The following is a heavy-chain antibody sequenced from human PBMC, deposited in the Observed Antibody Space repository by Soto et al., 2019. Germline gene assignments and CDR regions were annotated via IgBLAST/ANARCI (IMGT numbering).Heavy chain of an antibody. D-gene: IGHD3-10*01. Sequence: QLQLQESGPGLVKPSETLSLTCTVSGGSISSSSYYWGWIRQPPGKGLEWIGSISYCGSTYYNPSLKSRVSISLDPSKNQFSLKLSCGTAADTGVYYCARHVLWCGELYWYFDLWGRGTLVTVAS. CDR2: ISYCGST. J-gene: IGHJ2*01. CDR3: ARHVLWCGELYWYFDL. V-gene: IGHV4-39*01. CDR1: GGSISSSSYY.